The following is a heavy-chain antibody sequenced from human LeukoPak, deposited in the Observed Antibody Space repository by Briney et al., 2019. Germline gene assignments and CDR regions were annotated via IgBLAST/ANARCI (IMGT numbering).Heavy chain of an antibody. CDR3: ARRPYSSASREAWFDP. D-gene: IGHD6-6*01. V-gene: IGHV5-51*01. Sequence: PGESLKISCKASGYSFTSYWIAWVRQMPGKGLEWMGIIYPGDSDTRYSPSFQGQVTISADKSISTAYLQWSSLKASDTAMYYCARRPYSSASREAWFDPWGQGTLVTVSS. CDR2: IYPGDSDT. CDR1: GYSFTSYW. J-gene: IGHJ5*02.